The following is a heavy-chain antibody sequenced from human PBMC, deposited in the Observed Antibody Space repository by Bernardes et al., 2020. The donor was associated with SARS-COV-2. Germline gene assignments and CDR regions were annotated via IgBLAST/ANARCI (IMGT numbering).Heavy chain of an antibody. J-gene: IGHJ4*02. CDR3: AKDSVYGDYAYFDY. Sequence: LRPSCAASGFTVSSYAMSWVRQAPGKGLEWVSAISGSGGSTYYADSVKGRFTISRDNSKNTLYLQMNSLRAEDTAVYYCAKDSVYGDYAYFDYWGQGTLVTVSS. D-gene: IGHD4-17*01. V-gene: IGHV3-23*01. CDR1: GFTVSSYA. CDR2: ISGSGGST.